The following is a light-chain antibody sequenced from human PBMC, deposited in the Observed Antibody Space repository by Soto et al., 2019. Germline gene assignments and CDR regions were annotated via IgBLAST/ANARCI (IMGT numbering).Light chain of an antibody. CDR1: SDDIGDYNY. V-gene: IGLV2-14*01. CDR3: SSYRTMSSLV. Sequence: QSALTQPASVSGSPGQSITISCTGTSDDIGDYNYVSWYQQHPGEAPKLIIYEVSARPSGVSSRFSGSKSANTASLTITGLQAEDEADSYCSSYRTMSSLVFGGGTKLTVL. CDR2: EVS. J-gene: IGLJ2*01.